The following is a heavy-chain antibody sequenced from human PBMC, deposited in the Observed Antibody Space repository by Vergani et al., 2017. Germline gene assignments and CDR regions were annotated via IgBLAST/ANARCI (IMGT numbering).Heavy chain of an antibody. CDR1: GFTFRNYA. D-gene: IGHD3-9*01. CDR2: ISHNGNNK. J-gene: IGHJ4*02. Sequence: QGQLVESGGGVVQPGRSLRLSCAASGFTFRNYAMHWVRQAPGKGPEWMSVISHNGNNKKYADSLQGRFTISRDNSKNRLFLQMNNLRPEDTAVYYYAKDYDRGQAACYFDYWGQGTMVTVSS. V-gene: IGHV3-30*18. CDR3: AKDYDRGQAACYFDY.